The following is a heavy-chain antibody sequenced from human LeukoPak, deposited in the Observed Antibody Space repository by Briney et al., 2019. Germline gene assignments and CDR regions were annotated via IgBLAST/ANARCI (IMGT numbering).Heavy chain of an antibody. V-gene: IGHV3-21*04. D-gene: IGHD6-19*01. CDR3: ARAVAGSFDY. J-gene: IGHJ4*02. CDR1: GFTFSNYA. CDR2: ISSSTSYI. Sequence: TGGSLRLSCAASGFTFSNYAMNWVRQAPGKGLEWVSSISSSTSYIYYADSVKGRFTISRDNSKNTLYLQMNSLRAEDTAVYYCARAVAGSFDYWGQGTLVTVSS.